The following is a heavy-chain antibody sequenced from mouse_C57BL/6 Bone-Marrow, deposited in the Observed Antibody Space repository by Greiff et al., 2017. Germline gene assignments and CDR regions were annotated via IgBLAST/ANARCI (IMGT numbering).Heavy chain of an antibody. CDR2: IWRGGST. D-gene: IGHD1-1*01. V-gene: IGHV2-5*01. CDR3: ASVLLRYSYWYFDV. Sequence: VKLMESGPGLVQPSQSLSITCTVSGFSLTSYGVHWVRQSPGKGLEWLGVIWRGGSTDYNAAFMSRLSITKDNSKSQVFFKMNSLQADDTAIYYCASVLLRYSYWYFDVWGTGTTVTVSS. CDR1: GFSLTSYG. J-gene: IGHJ1*03.